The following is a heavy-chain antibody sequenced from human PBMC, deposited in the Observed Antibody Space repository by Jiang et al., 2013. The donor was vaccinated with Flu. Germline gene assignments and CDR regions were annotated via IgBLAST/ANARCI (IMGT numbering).Heavy chain of an antibody. CDR2: ISGSGGST. D-gene: IGHD3-22*01. CDR3: AKDSLVMIVVVITDYFDY. CDR1: GFTFSSYA. V-gene: IGHV3-23*01. J-gene: IGHJ4*02. Sequence: VQLLESGGGLVQPGGSLRLSCAASGFTFSSYAMSWVRQAPGKGLEWVSAISGSGGSTYYADSVKGRFTISRDNSKNTLYLQMNSLRAEDTAVYYCAKDSLVMIVVVITDYFDYWGQGTLVTVSS.